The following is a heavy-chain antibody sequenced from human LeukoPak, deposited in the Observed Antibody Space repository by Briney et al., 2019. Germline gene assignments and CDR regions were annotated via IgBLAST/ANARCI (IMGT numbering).Heavy chain of an antibody. CDR1: GFAFGTYA. D-gene: IGHD3-10*01. CDR3: ARDPYNTVLYRLAH. CDR2: ISANGQAT. J-gene: IGHJ4*02. Sequence: GGSLRLSCAGSGFAFGTYAISGARQAPGMGLEWVSSISANGQATYYADSVEGRFTISTYNSKSTLYLEMNSLRAEDTATYYCARDPYNTVLYRLAHWGQGTLVTVSS. V-gene: IGHV3-23*01.